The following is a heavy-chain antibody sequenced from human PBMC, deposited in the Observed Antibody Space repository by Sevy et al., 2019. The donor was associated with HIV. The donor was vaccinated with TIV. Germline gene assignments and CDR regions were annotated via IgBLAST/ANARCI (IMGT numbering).Heavy chain of an antibody. CDR3: ARPRANYVDHYFFYAMDV. Sequence: GGSLRLSCAASGFALSNYYAMHWVRQAPGKGLEWVALISYDGSDKYYADSVKGGFNNSRDNFKNTLYLQMNSLTTEDTAVYYCARPRANYVDHYFFYAMDVWGQGTTVTVSS. CDR2: ISYDGSDK. D-gene: IGHD4-17*01. V-gene: IGHV3-30-3*01. CDR1: GFALSNYYA. J-gene: IGHJ6*02.